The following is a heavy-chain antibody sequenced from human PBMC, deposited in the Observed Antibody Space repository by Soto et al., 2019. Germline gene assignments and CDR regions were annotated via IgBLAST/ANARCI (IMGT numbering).Heavy chain of an antibody. CDR3: AKEHSALYSRYYFDF. V-gene: IGHV3-30*18. Sequence: PGGSLRLSCAASGFTFSSYGMHWLRQAPGKGREWVAVVSYDGSDHYYADSVKGRFTVSRDKSKKTLFLQMNSLRVEDTAIYYCAKEHSALYSRYYFDFWGQGTLVTVSS. D-gene: IGHD6-19*01. CDR2: VSYDGSDH. CDR1: GFTFSSYG. J-gene: IGHJ4*02.